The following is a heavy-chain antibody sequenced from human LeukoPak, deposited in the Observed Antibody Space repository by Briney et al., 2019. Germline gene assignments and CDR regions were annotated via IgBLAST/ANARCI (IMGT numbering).Heavy chain of an antibody. Sequence: AGGPLRLSCAASGFTFSSYGMHWVRQAPGKGLEWVAVISYDGSNKYYADSVKGRFTISRDNSKNTLYLQMNSLRAEDTAVYYCASLVGAIPFDYWGQGTLVTVSS. CDR2: ISYDGSNK. V-gene: IGHV3-30*03. CDR3: ASLVGAIPFDY. D-gene: IGHD1-26*01. CDR1: GFTFSSYG. J-gene: IGHJ4*02.